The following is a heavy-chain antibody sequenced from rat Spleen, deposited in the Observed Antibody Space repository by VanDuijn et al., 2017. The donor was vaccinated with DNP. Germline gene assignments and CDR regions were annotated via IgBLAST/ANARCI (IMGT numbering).Heavy chain of an antibody. Sequence: EVQLVESGGGLVQPGRSLKLSCAVSGITFSDHNMAWVRQAPKKGLEWVATISYDGSDIYYRDSVKGRFTMSRDNAQSTLYLQMDSLRSEDTATYYCATSESAGFVYWGQGTLVTVSS. CDR1: GITFSDHN. J-gene: IGHJ3*01. V-gene: IGHV5-7*01. CDR3: ATSESAGFVY. CDR2: ISYDGSDI. D-gene: IGHD3-7*01.